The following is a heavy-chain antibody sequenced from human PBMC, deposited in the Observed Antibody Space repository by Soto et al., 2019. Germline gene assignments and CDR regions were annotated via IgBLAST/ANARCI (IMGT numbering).Heavy chain of an antibody. CDR3: ASGYGDQLYYFDY. CDR2: INHRGST. V-gene: IGHV4-34*01. Sequence: PSETLSLTCAVYGGSFSGYYWSWIRQPPGKGLEWIGEINHRGSTNYKPSLKSRVTISVDTSKNQFSLKLSSVTAADTAVYYCASGYGDQLYYFDYWGQGTLVTVSS. J-gene: IGHJ4*02. D-gene: IGHD4-17*01. CDR1: GGSFSGYY.